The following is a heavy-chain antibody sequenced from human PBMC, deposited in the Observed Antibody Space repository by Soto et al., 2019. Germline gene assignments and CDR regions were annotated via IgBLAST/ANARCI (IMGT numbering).Heavy chain of an antibody. J-gene: IGHJ6*02. Sequence: SETLSLTCTVSGGSISSGGYYWSWIRQHPGKGLEWIGYIYYSGSTYYNPSLKSRVTISVDTSKNQFSLKLSFVTAANTAVYYCARDRRGYSGYGMDVWGQGTTVTVSS. CDR1: GGSISSGGYY. CDR3: ARDRRGYSGYGMDV. CDR2: IYYSGST. D-gene: IGHD5-12*01. V-gene: IGHV4-31*03.